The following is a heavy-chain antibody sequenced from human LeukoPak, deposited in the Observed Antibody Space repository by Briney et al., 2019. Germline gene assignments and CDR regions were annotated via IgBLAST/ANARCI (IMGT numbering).Heavy chain of an antibody. CDR1: GYTFTSYG. V-gene: IGHV1-18*01. J-gene: IGHJ4*02. Sequence: ASVKVSCKASGYTFTSYGISWVRQAPGQGLEWMGWISAYNGNTNYAQKLQGRVTMTTDTSTSTAYMELRSLRSDDTAAYYCARSYYYDSSGPWGNWGQGTLVTVSS. CDR2: ISAYNGNT. D-gene: IGHD3-22*01. CDR3: ARSYYYDSSGPWGN.